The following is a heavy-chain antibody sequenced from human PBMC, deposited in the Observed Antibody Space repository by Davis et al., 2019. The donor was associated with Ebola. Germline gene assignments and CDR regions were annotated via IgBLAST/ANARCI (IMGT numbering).Heavy chain of an antibody. V-gene: IGHV3-11*04. Sequence: GESLKISCAASGFTFSDYYMSWIRQAPGKGLEWVSYISSSGSTIYYADSVKGRFTISRDNAKNSLYLQMNSLRAEDTAVYYCARTQRDEQLWLSQYYYYGMDVWGQGTTVTVSS. CDR1: GFTFSDYY. CDR2: ISSSGSTI. D-gene: IGHD5-18*01. J-gene: IGHJ6*02. CDR3: ARTQRDEQLWLSQYYYYGMDV.